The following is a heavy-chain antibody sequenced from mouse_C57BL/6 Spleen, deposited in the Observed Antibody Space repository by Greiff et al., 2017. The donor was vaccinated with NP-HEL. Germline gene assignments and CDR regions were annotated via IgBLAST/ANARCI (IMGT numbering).Heavy chain of an antibody. CDR1: GFTFSNYW. Sequence: EVKVEESGGGLVQPGGSMKLSCVASGFTFSNYWMNWVRQSPEKGLEWVAQIRLKSDNYATHYAESVKGRFTISRDDSKSSVYLQMNNLRAEDTGIYYCTEGNYGASEAWFAYWGQGTLVTVSA. D-gene: IGHD1-1*01. V-gene: IGHV6-3*01. CDR3: TEGNYGASEAWFAY. CDR2: IRLKSDNYAT. J-gene: IGHJ3*01.